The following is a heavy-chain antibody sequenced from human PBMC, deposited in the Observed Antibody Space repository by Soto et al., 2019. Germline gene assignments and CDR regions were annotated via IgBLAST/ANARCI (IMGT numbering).Heavy chain of an antibody. J-gene: IGHJ4*02. CDR2: IIPIFGTA. Sequence: QVQLVQSGAEVKKPGSSVKVSCKASGGTFSSYAISWVRQAPGQGLEWMGGIIPIFGTANYAQKFKGRVTITADKSTNTAYMELSSLRSEDTAVYYCARGWSDSSGWFYFDYWGQGTLVTVSS. D-gene: IGHD6-19*01. V-gene: IGHV1-69*06. CDR3: ARGWSDSSGWFYFDY. CDR1: GGTFSSYA.